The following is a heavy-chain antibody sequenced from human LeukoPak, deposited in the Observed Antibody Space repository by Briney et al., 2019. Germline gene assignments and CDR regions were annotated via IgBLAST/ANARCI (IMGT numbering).Heavy chain of an antibody. CDR1: GGSISSNNYY. J-gene: IGHJ4*02. D-gene: IGHD2/OR15-2a*01. Sequence: SETLSLTCTVSGGSISSNNYYWGWIRQPPGKGLEWIGSISYSGSTYYNPSLKSRVTISVDTSKNQFSLKLSSVTAADTAVYYCARRGGQNAFYYFDSWGQGTLVTVSS. V-gene: IGHV4-39*01. CDR2: ISYSGST. CDR3: ARRGGQNAFYYFDS.